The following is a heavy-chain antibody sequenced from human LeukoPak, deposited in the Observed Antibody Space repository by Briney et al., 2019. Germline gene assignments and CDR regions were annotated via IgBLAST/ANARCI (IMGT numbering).Heavy chain of an antibody. Sequence: ASVKVSCKASGYTFTSYGISWVRQAHGQGLEWMGWISGYNGHADYPQQFQGRVTMTTDTSTSTAYLELRSLTSDDTAVYYCARLAPHRVLWVDYNYSMDVWGKGTTVTVSS. CDR1: GYTFTSYG. J-gene: IGHJ6*03. CDR2: ISGYNGHA. CDR3: ARLAPHRVLWVDYNYSMDV. D-gene: IGHD3-10*01. V-gene: IGHV1-18*01.